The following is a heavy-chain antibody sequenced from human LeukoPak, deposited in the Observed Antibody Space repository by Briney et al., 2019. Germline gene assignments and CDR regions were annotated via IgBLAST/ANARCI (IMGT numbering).Heavy chain of an antibody. J-gene: IGHJ4*02. CDR3: APTVRGFGDPIAT. CDR1: GYTLTELS. Sequence: ASVKVSCKVSGYTLTELSMHRVRQAPGKGLEWMGGFDPEDGETIYAQKFQGRVTMTEDTSTDTAYMELSSLRSEDTAVYYCAPTVRGFGDPIATWGQGTLVTVSS. D-gene: IGHD3-10*01. CDR2: FDPEDGET. V-gene: IGHV1-24*01.